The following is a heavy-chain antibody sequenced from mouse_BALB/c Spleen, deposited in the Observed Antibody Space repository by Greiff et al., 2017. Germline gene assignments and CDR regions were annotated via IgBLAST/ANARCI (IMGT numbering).Heavy chain of an antibody. J-gene: IGHJ2*01. CDR2: IDPENGNT. CDR1: GFNIKDYY. Sequence: VQLKESGAELVRPGALVKLSCKASGFNIKDYYMHWVKQRPEQGLEWIGWIDPENGNTIYDPKFQGKASITADTSSNTAYLQLSSLTSEDTAVYYCASITTNDFDDWGQGTTLTVSS. CDR3: ASITTNDFDD. D-gene: IGHD1-1*01. V-gene: IGHV14-1*02.